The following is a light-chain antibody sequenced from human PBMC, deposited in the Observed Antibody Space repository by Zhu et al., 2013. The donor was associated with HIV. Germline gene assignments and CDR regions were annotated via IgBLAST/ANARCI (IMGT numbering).Light chain of an antibody. Sequence: QSALTQPASVSGSPGQSITISCTGTSSDVGSYNLVSWYQQHPGKAPKLMIYEGSKRPSGVSNRFSGSKSGNTASLTISGLQAEDEADYYCCSYAGSSTWVFGGGTKLTV. CDR2: EGS. J-gene: IGLJ3*02. V-gene: IGLV2-23*01. CDR3: CSYAGSSTWV. CDR1: SSDVGSYNL.